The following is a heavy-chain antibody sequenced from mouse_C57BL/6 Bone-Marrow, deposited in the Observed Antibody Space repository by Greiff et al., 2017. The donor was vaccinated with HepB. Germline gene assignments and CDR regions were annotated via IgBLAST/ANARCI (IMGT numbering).Heavy chain of an antibody. CDR1: GFTFSDYY. V-gene: IGHV5-12*01. Sequence: DVMLVESGGGLVQPGGSLKLSCAASGFTFSDYYMYWVRQTPEKRLEWVAYISNGGGSTYYPDTVKGRFTISRDNAKNTLYLQMSRLKSEDTAMYYCARQYYYGGTGYYAMDYWGQGTSVTVSS. CDR2: ISNGGGST. D-gene: IGHD1-1*01. J-gene: IGHJ4*01. CDR3: ARQYYYGGTGYYAMDY.